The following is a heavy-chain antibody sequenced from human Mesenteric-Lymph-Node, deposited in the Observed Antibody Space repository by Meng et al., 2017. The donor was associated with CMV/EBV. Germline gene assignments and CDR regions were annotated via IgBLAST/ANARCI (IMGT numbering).Heavy chain of an antibody. D-gene: IGHD4-23*01. CDR3: ARHQRWLKSEGGFNY. Sequence: QGQLQQWGAGLLKPSETPSLTCAVYGGSFSGYYWSWIRQPPGKGLEWIGEINHSGSTNYNPSLKSRVTISVDTSKNQFSLKLSSVTAADTAVYYCARHQRWLKSEGGFNYWGQGTLVTVSS. CDR2: INHSGST. CDR1: GGSFSGYY. J-gene: IGHJ4*02. V-gene: IGHV4-34*01.